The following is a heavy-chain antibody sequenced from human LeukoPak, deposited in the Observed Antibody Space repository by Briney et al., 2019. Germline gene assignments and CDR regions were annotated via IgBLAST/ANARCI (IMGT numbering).Heavy chain of an antibody. D-gene: IGHD6-19*01. Sequence: GGSLRLSCVASGFTYSNYAMTWVRQAPGKGLEWVSGLNWRGDRTGYADSVKGRFTISRDNTKNSLYLQMDSLRVEDTALYYCARPASGGYSAAFDYWGQGTLVTVSS. CDR2: LNWRGDRT. J-gene: IGHJ4*02. CDR1: GFTYSNYA. V-gene: IGHV3-20*04. CDR3: ARPASGGYSAAFDY.